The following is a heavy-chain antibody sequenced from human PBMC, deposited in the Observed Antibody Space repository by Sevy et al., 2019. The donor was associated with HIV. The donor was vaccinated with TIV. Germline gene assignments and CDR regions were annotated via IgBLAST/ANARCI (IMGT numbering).Heavy chain of an antibody. J-gene: IGHJ4*02. V-gene: IGHV3-21*01. Sequence: KQWGALRLSCAASGFTFSTYNMNWVRQAPGKGLEWVSSIWSSSSYIYYADSVKGRFTISRDNAKNSLYLQMNSLKVEDTAVYYCARDRTYGSFIDYWGQGTLVTVSS. D-gene: IGHD3-10*01. CDR3: ARDRTYGSFIDY. CDR2: IWSSSSYI. CDR1: GFTFSTYN.